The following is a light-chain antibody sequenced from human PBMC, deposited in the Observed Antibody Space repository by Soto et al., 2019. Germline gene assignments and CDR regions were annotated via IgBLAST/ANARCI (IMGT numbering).Light chain of an antibody. CDR1: SSDIGAYNF. J-gene: IGLJ2*01. CDR3: TSCTTSTPMI. V-gene: IGLV2-14*03. Sequence: QSVLTQPASVSGSPGQSITISCTGTSSDIGAYNFVSWYQQHPGKAPKLMLYDVNIRPSGVSNRFSGSKSGNTASLPISGLQAEDEADYYCTSCTTSTPMIFGGGTKVTVL. CDR2: DVN.